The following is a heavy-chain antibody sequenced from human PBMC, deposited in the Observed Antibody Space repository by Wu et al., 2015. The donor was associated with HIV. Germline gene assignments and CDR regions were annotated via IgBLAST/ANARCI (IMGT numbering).Heavy chain of an antibody. CDR2: INPSGGST. V-gene: IGHV1-46*01. CDR3: ARERVGNMEAFDI. J-gene: IGHJ3*02. CDR1: GYTFTSYY. Sequence: QVQLVQSGAEVKKSGASVKLSCKAFGYTFTSYYMHWVRQAPGQGLEWMGIINPSGGSTSYAQKFQGRVTMTRDTSTSTVYMELSSLRSEDTAVYYCARERVGNMEAFDIWGQGTKVIVSS. D-gene: IGHD1-1*01.